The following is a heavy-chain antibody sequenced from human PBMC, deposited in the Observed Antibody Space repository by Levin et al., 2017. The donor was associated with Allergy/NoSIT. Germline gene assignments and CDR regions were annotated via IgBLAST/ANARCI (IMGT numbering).Heavy chain of an antibody. V-gene: IGHV4-59*01. D-gene: IGHD5-12*01. CDR2: IYYSGST. CDR3: ARDPSAPRYSGYTL. CDR1: GGSISSYY. Sequence: SQTLSLTCTVSGGSISSYYWSWIRQPPGKGLEWIGYIYYSGSTNYNPSLKSRVTISVDTSKNQFSLKLSSVTAADTAVYYCARDPSAPRYSGYTLWGQGTLVTVSS. J-gene: IGHJ4*02.